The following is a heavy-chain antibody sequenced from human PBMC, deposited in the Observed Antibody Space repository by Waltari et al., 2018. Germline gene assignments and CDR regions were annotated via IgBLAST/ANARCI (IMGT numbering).Heavy chain of an antibody. Sequence: QLQLQESGPGLVKPSETLSLTCTVSGGSISSSSYYWGWIRQPPGKGLEWIGSIYYSGSTYYNPSRKSRVTISVDTSKNRFSLKLSSVTAADTAVYYCARDRDIVVVRPYYFDYWGQGTLVTVSS. CDR2: IYYSGST. J-gene: IGHJ4*02. D-gene: IGHD2-2*01. CDR1: GGSISSSSYY. V-gene: IGHV4-39*07. CDR3: ARDRDIVVVRPYYFDY.